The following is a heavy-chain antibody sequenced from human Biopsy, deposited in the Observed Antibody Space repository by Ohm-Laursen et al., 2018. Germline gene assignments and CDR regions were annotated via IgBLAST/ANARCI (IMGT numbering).Heavy chain of an antibody. V-gene: IGHV3-7*01. Sequence: SLRLSCSAFGFTFSSSWMTWVRQAPGKGLEWVASIKEDGSEKFYVDSVKGRFTTSRDNAQKSLYLQMNSLRVEDTAVHYCARGRSMDVWGQGTTVTVSS. CDR3: ARGRSMDV. J-gene: IGHJ6*02. CDR2: IKEDGSEK. CDR1: GFTFSSSW.